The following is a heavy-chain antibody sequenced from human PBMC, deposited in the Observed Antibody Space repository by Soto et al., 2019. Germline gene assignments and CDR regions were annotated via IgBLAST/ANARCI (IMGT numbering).Heavy chain of an antibody. D-gene: IGHD1-26*01. Sequence: TLSLTCAVYGGSFSGYYWSWIRQPPGKGLEWIGEINHSGSTNYNPSLKSRVTISVDTSKNQFSLKLSSVTAADTAVYYCARVRWELLGHFDYWGQGTLVTVSS. J-gene: IGHJ4*02. CDR3: ARVRWELLGHFDY. CDR2: INHSGST. CDR1: GGSFSGYY. V-gene: IGHV4-34*01.